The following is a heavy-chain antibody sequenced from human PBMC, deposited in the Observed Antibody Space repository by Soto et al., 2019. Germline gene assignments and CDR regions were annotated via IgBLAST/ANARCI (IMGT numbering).Heavy chain of an antibody. CDR3: ARGKRGPWYFYL. Sequence: QVQLLESGTGVVKPSETLSLTCTVSGGSMNRGGDYWHWLRQPPGKGLEWIGTIHYGEAEKYNPSLKSRLTVSGDTSKNQFSLKVNSVTAAVTAVYYCARGKRGPWYFYLWGSGTRVAVSS. CDR1: GGSMNRGGDY. V-gene: IGHV4-31*03. CDR2: IHYGEAE. J-gene: IGHJ2*01.